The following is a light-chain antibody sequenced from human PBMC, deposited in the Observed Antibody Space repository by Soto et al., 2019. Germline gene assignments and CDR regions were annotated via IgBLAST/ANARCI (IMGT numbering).Light chain of an antibody. Sequence: DIVLTQTPLSSPVTLGQPASISCRSSQSLVHSDGNTYLSWLHQRPGQSPRLLIYRISDRFSGGPERFSGSGAGTDFTLKISRVEAEDVGMYYCLQVSHFPWTFGQGTKVEIK. V-gene: IGKV2-24*01. CDR2: RIS. CDR3: LQVSHFPWT. J-gene: IGKJ1*01. CDR1: QSLVHSDGNTY.